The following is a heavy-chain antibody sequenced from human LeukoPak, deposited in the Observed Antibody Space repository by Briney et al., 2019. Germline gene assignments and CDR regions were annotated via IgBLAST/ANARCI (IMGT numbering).Heavy chain of an antibody. Sequence: PSETLSLTCTVSGGSISSGGYYWSWIRQHPGKGLEWIGYIHYSGSTYYNPSLKSRVTISVDTSKNQFSLKLSSVTAADTAVYYCAGGGYSYGYDYWGQGTLVTVSS. CDR3: AGGGYSYGYDY. D-gene: IGHD5-18*01. V-gene: IGHV4-31*03. CDR1: GGSISSGGYY. CDR2: IHYSGST. J-gene: IGHJ4*02.